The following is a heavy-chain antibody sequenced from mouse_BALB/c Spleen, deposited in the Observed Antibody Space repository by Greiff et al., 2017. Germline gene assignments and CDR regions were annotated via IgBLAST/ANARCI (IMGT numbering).Heavy chain of an antibody. CDR3: ARGGYGNRAMDY. CDR1: GFTFSSFG. J-gene: IGHJ4*01. V-gene: IGHV5-17*02. CDR2: ISSGSSTI. D-gene: IGHD2-1*01. Sequence: EVQGVESGGGLVQPGGSRKLSCAASGFTFSSFGMHWVRQAPEKGLEWVAYISSGSSTIYYADTVKGRFTISRDNPKNTLFLQMTSLRSEDTAMYYCARGGYGNRAMDYWGQGTSVTVSS.